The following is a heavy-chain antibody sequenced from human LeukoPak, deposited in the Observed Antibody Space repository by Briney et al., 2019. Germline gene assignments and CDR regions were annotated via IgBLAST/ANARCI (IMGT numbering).Heavy chain of an antibody. V-gene: IGHV3-30-3*01. CDR2: ISYDGYDK. CDR3: ARDFFPVVDSTWYEIGY. D-gene: IGHD2-21*01. Sequence: GGSLSLSCAASGFTFSSYAMPWVRQAPGKGLEWVTLISYDGYDKSYADSVRGRFTISRDNSRNTLYLQMDSLRSEDTAVYYCARDFFPVVDSTWYEIGYWGQGTLVTVSS. CDR1: GFTFSSYA. J-gene: IGHJ4*02.